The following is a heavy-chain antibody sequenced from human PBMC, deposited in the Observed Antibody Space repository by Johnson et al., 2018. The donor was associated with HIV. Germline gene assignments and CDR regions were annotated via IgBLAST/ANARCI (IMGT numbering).Heavy chain of an antibody. V-gene: IGHV3-30*04. CDR3: AKGYSSSGYWVTPNDAFDL. Sequence: QEQLVESGGGVVQPGRSLRLSCAASGFTFSSYAMHWVRQAPGKGLEWVAVISYDGSNKYYADSVKGRLIISRDNSKNTLYLQMNSLRAEDTAVYYCAKGYSSSGYWVTPNDAFDLWGQGTMVTVSS. J-gene: IGHJ3*01. CDR1: GFTFSSYA. CDR2: ISYDGSNK. D-gene: IGHD3-22*01.